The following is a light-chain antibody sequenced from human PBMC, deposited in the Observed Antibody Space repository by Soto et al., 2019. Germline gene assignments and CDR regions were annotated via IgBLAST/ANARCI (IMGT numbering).Light chain of an antibody. CDR3: SSYGGFNNVL. J-gene: IGLJ2*01. CDR2: EVT. Sequence: QSALTQPPSASGSPGQSVIISCTGTSSDVGGYNYVSWYQQHPGKAPKLIIYEVTKRPSGVPDRFSGSKSGNTASLTVSGRQTEDEADYYCSSYGGFNNVLFGGGTKLTVL. V-gene: IGLV2-8*01. CDR1: SSDVGGYNY.